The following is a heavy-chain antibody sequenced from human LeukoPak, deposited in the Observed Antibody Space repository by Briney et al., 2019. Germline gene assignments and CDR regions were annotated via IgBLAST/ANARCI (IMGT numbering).Heavy chain of an antibody. V-gene: IGHV4-59*12. CDR1: GGSISSYY. CDR3: AIQHSSGYYYVSY. D-gene: IGHD3-22*01. J-gene: IGHJ4*02. CDR2: IYYSGST. Sequence: SETLSLTCTVSGGSISSYYWSWIRQPPGKGLEWIGYIYYSGSTNYNPSLKSRVTISVDTSKNQFSLKLSSVTAADTAVYYCAIQHSSGYYYVSYWGQGTLVTVSS.